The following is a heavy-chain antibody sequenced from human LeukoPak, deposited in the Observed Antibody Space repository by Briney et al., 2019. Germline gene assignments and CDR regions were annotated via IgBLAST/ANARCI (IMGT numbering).Heavy chain of an antibody. D-gene: IGHD1-1*01. Sequence: PGGSLRLSCAASGFTFSSYAMSWVRQAPGKGLEWVSVINGGGGRTYFADSVKGRFTISRDNSKSTLYLQMNSLRAEDTAVYYCANLRESFWIPEFDYWGQGTLVTVSS. J-gene: IGHJ4*02. CDR1: GFTFSSYA. CDR2: INGGGGRT. CDR3: ANLRESFWIPEFDY. V-gene: IGHV3-23*01.